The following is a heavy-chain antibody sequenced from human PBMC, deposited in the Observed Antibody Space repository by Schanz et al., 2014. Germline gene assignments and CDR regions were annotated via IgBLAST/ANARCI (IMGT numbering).Heavy chain of an antibody. CDR3: AKDLLYGAPMPLNHLDY. CDR2: ISGSGGST. Sequence: EVQLVESGGGLVQPGGSLRLSCAASGFTFSSYAMSWVRQAPGKGLEWVSGISGSGGSTYYADSVKGRFTISRDNSKNTLYLQMNSLRAEDTAVYYCAKDLLYGAPMPLNHLDYWGQGTLDTVSS. V-gene: IGHV3-23*04. J-gene: IGHJ4*02. CDR1: GFTFSSYA. D-gene: IGHD2-2*01.